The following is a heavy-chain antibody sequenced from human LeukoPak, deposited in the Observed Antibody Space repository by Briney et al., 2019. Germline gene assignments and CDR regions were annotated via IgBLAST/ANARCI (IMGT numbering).Heavy chain of an antibody. CDR2: IYYSVST. CDR3: ARDLQYSSSWFFDY. Sequence: SETLSLTCTVTGGSISSYYWSWIRQPPGKGLEWIGYIYYSVSTNYNPSLKSRVTISVDTSKNQFSLKLSSVTAADTAVYYCARDLQYSSSWFFDYWGQGTLVTVSS. CDR1: GGSISSYY. D-gene: IGHD6-13*01. J-gene: IGHJ4*02. V-gene: IGHV4-59*01.